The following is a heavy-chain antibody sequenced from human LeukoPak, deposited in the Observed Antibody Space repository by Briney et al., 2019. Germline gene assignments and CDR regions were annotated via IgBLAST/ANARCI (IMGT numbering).Heavy chain of an antibody. Sequence: PGGSLRLSCVASGFTFGNYGMHWVRQAPGKGLEWVAVIGRDGSRRYYADSVKGRFTISRDNSKNTLYLQMNSLRAEDTAVYYCAKDRDYGDYAPDFDYWGQGTLVTVSS. CDR2: IGRDGSRR. V-gene: IGHV3-30*02. D-gene: IGHD4-17*01. CDR1: GFTFGNYG. J-gene: IGHJ4*02. CDR3: AKDRDYGDYAPDFDY.